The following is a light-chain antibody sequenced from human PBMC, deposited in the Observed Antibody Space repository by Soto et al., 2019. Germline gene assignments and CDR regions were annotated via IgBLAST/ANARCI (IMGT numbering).Light chain of an antibody. CDR1: SSDVGAYDY. CDR2: VVS. J-gene: IGLJ1*01. CDR3: SLYTSSDTPYV. V-gene: IGLV2-14*01. Sequence: QSALTQPASVSGSPGQSITISCTGTSSDVGAYDYVSWYQQPPDKAPKLIIYVVSNRPSGVSNRFSGSKSGNTASLTISGLQAEDEADYYCSLYTSSDTPYVFGTGTKVTVL.